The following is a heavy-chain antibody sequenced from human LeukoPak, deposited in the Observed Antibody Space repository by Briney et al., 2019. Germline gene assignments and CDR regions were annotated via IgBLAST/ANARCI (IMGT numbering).Heavy chain of an antibody. CDR1: GFTFSSYG. CDR2: IWYDGSNK. CDR3: AKVGYDPI. J-gene: IGHJ3*02. Sequence: PGGSLRLSCAASGFTFSSYGMHWVRQAPGKGLEWVAVIWYDGSNKYYAAAVKGRFTLSRDNSKNTLYMQMNSLRAEDTAVYYCAKVGYDPIWGQGTMVTVSS. V-gene: IGHV3-33*06. D-gene: IGHD3-3*01.